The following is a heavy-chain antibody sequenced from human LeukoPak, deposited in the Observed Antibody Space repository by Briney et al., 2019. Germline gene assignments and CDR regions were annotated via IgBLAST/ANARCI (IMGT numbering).Heavy chain of an antibody. D-gene: IGHD6-13*01. CDR2: ISHSGGTT. V-gene: IGHV3-23*01. CDR3: ARDRIEQQRTLGRSTTYYNYYYMDV. J-gene: IGHJ6*03. Sequence: GGSLRLSCAASGFTFSSYAMSWVRQAPGKGLEWVSAISHSGGTTYYADSVKGRFTISRDNAKNSLYLQMNSLRAEDTAVYYCARDRIEQQRTLGRSTTYYNYYYMDVWGKGTTVTVSS. CDR1: GFTFSSYA.